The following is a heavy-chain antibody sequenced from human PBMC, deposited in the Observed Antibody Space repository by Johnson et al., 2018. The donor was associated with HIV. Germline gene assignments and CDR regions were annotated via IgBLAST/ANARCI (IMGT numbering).Heavy chain of an antibody. D-gene: IGHD4-17*01. V-gene: IGHV3-7*01. CDR2: IKQDGSEK. CDR1: GFTFSSYW. CDR3: AKVGGRHDYGDYLGAFDI. Sequence: EVQLVESGGGLVQPGGSLRLSCAASGFTFSSYWMSWVRQAPGKGLEWVANIKQDGSEKYYVDSVKGRFTISRDNAKNSLYRQMNSLRAEDTAVYYCAKVGGRHDYGDYLGAFDIWGQGTMVTVSS. J-gene: IGHJ3*02.